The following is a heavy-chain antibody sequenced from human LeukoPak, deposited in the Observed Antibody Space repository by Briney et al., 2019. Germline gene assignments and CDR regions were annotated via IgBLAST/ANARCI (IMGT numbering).Heavy chain of an antibody. CDR1: GFTFTNAW. D-gene: IGHD5-18*01. J-gene: IGHJ4*02. Sequence: GGSLRLSCAASGFTFTNAWMSWVRQAPGKGLEWVGRIKSKTDGGTTDYTAPVKGRFTISRDDSKNTLYLQMNSLKTEDTAAYYCTTDLAAMIRAVDHWGQGTLVTVSS. CDR3: TTDLAAMIRAVDH. CDR2: IKSKTDGGTT. V-gene: IGHV3-15*01.